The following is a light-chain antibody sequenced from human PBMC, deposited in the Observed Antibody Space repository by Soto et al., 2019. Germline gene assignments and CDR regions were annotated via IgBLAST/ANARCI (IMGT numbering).Light chain of an antibody. CDR2: LNSDGSH. CDR3: QTWCTGIHYV. J-gene: IGLJ1*01. CDR1: SGHSSYA. Sequence: QLVLTQSPSASASLGASVKLTCTLSSGHSSYAIAWHQQQPEKGPRYLMKLNSDGSHSKGDGIPDRFSGSSSGAERYLTISSLQSEDEADYHCQTWCTGIHYVFGTGTKLTVL. V-gene: IGLV4-69*01.